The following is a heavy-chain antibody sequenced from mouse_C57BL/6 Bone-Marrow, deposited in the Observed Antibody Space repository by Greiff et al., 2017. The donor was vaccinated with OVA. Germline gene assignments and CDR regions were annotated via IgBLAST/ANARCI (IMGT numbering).Heavy chain of an antibody. Sequence: VQLKQSGAELVRPGASVKLSCTASGFNIKDDYMHWVKQRPEQGLEWIGWIDPENGDTEYASKFQGKATITADTSSNTAYLQLSSLTSEDAAVYSCTTTTVVHWGQGTTLTVSS. CDR1: GFNIKDDY. D-gene: IGHD1-1*01. V-gene: IGHV14-4*01. CDR2: IDPENGDT. CDR3: TTTTVVH. J-gene: IGHJ2*01.